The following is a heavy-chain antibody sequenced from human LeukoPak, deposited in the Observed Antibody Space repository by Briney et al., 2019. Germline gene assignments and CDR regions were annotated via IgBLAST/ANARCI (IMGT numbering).Heavy chain of an antibody. J-gene: IGHJ5*02. CDR3: ARDAGSGTPWGFDP. V-gene: IGHV4-59*01. Sequence: SETLSLTCTVSGGSISSYYWSWIRQPPGKGLEWIGYIYYSGSTNYNPSLKSRVTISVDTSKNQFSLKLSSVTAADTVVYYCARDAGSGTPWGFDPWGQGTLVTVSS. D-gene: IGHD3-10*01. CDR2: IYYSGST. CDR1: GGSISSYY.